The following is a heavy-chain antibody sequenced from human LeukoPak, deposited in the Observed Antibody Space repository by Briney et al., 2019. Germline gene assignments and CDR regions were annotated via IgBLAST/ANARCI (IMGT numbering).Heavy chain of an antibody. Sequence: ASVKVSCKASGYTFTSYYMHWVRQAPGQGLEWMGIINPSGGSTSYAQKFQGRVTMTRDMSTSTVYMELSSLRSEDTAVYYCARDSGNYEYYYYYYMDVWGKGTTVTVSS. V-gene: IGHV1-46*01. CDR2: INPSGGST. CDR3: ARDSGNYEYYYYYYMDV. CDR1: GYTFTSYY. D-gene: IGHD4-11*01. J-gene: IGHJ6*03.